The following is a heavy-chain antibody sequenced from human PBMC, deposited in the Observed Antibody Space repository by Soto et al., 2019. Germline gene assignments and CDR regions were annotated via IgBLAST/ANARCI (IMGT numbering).Heavy chain of an antibody. CDR2: IYHSGST. D-gene: IGHD6-25*01. V-gene: IGHV4-59*08. CDR3: ARLGSIAADDFDY. CDR1: GGSISSSY. J-gene: IGHJ4*02. Sequence: SETLSLTCTVSGGSISSSYWSWIRQPPGKGLEWTGYIYHSGSTNYNPSLKSRVTISVDTSKNQFSLKLSSVTAADPAVYYCARLGSIAADDFDYWGQGTLVTVSS.